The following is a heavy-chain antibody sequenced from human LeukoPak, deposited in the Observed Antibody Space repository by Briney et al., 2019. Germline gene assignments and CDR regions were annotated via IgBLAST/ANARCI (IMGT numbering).Heavy chain of an antibody. Sequence: GGSLRLSCAASGFTFSSYDMNWVRQAPGKGLEWVSYLSSRGSTKYYADSVKGRFTISRDNAKDSLYLQMSSLRAEDTAIYYCARGSTTYANYWGQGTLVTVSS. CDR1: GFTFSSYD. CDR2: LSSRGSTK. J-gene: IGHJ4*02. CDR3: ARGSTTYANY. V-gene: IGHV3-48*03. D-gene: IGHD1-7*01.